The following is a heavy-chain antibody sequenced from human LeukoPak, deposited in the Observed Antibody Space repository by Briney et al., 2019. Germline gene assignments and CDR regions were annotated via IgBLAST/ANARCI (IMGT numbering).Heavy chain of an antibody. V-gene: IGHV3-74*01. CDR3: ARVRAVAGTEVLYYFDY. D-gene: IGHD6-19*01. CDR1: GFTFSSYS. J-gene: IGHJ4*02. Sequence: PGGSLRLSCAASGFTFSSYSMNWVRQAPGKGLVWVSRISSDESRTNYADSVKGRFTISRDNAKNTVYLQMNSLRAEDTAVYYCARVRAVAGTEVLYYFDYWGQGTLVTVSS. CDR2: ISSDESRT.